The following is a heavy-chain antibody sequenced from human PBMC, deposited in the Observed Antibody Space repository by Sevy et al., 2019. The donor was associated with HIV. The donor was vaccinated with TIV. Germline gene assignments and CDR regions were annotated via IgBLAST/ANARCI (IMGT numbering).Heavy chain of an antibody. V-gene: IGHV3-48*03. CDR1: GFTFRNYE. CDR2: ISSSGSII. D-gene: IGHD6-13*01. Sequence: GGFLRLSCAASGFTFRNYEMNWVRQAPGKGLEWVSYISSSGSIIKYADSVKGRFTISRDNAKRSLYLQMNSLRAEDTAVYYCARDTSNWYGFDYWGQGTLVTVSS. J-gene: IGHJ4*02. CDR3: ARDTSNWYGFDY.